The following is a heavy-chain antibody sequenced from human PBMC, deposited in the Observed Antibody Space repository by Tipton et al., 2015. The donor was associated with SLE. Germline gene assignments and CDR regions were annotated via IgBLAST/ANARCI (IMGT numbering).Heavy chain of an antibody. D-gene: IGHD3-22*01. CDR3: ARSGIGGYYQMGVLGY. J-gene: IGHJ4*02. Sequence: SLRLSCAASGFTVSSNYMSWVRQAPGKGLEWVSVIYSGGSTYYADSVKGRFTISRDNSKNTLYLQMNSLRAEDTAVYYCARSGIGGYYQMGVLGYWGQGTLVTVSS. V-gene: IGHV3-66*01. CDR1: GFTVSSNY. CDR2: IYSGGST.